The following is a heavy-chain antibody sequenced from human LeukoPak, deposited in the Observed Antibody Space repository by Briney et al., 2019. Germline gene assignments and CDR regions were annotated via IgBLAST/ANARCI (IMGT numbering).Heavy chain of an antibody. V-gene: IGHV4-34*01. Sequence: SETLSLTCAVYGGSFSGYYWSWIRQPPGKGLEWIGEINHSGSTNYNPSLKSRVTISVDTSKNQFSLKLSSVTAADTAVYYCARQGAWFRKQGDYWGQGTLVTVSS. CDR1: GGSFSGYY. J-gene: IGHJ4*02. D-gene: IGHD3-10*01. CDR3: ARQGAWFRKQGDY. CDR2: INHSGST.